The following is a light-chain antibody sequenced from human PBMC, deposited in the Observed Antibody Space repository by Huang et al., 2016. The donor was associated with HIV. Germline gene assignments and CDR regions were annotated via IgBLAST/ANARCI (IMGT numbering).Light chain of an antibody. V-gene: IGKV3-20*01. CDR1: QGLSSYY. CDR2: SSS. CDR3: HHYGGSSWT. Sequence: EIVLTQSPGTLSLSPGERATLSCRASQGLSSYYLAWYQQKPGQAPRLLIHSSSSRATGIPAKVSGSGSGTDFTLTVSRLEPEDSALYYCHHYGGSSWTFGQGTKVEIK. J-gene: IGKJ1*01.